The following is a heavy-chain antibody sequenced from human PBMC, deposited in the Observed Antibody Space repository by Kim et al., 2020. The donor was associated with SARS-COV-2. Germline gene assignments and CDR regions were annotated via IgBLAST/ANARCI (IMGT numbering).Heavy chain of an antibody. D-gene: IGHD3-10*01. CDR1: GGSISSSSYY. J-gene: IGHJ4*02. CDR2: IYYSGST. CDR3: ARLKDYYGSGSYQVFDY. V-gene: IGHV4-39*01. Sequence: SETLSLTCTVSGGSISSSSYYWGWIRQPPGKGLEWIGSIYYSGSTYYNPSLKSRVTISVDTSKNQFSLKLSSVTAADTAVYYCARLKDYYGSGSYQVFDYWGQGTLVTVSS.